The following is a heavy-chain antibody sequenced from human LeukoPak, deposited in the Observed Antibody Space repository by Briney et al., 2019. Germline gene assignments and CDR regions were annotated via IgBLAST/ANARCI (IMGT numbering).Heavy chain of an antibody. CDR1: GFTFSDYY. V-gene: IGHV3-11*01. D-gene: IGHD3-10*01. J-gene: IGHJ4*02. CDR2: ISSSGTTM. Sequence: GGSLRLSCAASGFTFSDYYMSWLRQTPGKGLEWLSYISSSGTTMEYAKSVKGRFTISRDNAKDSLYLQMNSLEVEDTAVYYCAKGHTYGMIWGQGTLVSVSS. CDR3: AKGHTYGMI.